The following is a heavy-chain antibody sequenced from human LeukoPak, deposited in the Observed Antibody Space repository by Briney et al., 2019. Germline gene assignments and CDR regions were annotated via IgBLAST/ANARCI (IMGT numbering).Heavy chain of an antibody. V-gene: IGHV1-18*04. J-gene: IGHJ4*02. CDR2: ISAYNGNT. CDR3: ARVANLVEQRLLC. D-gene: IGHD1/OR15-1a*01. Sequence: ASVKLSCKASGYTFTGYYMHWVREAPGQGLEWMGWISAYNGNTNYAQKLQGRVTMTTDTSTSTAYMELRSLRSDDTAVYYCARVANLVEQRLLCWGQGTLVTVSS. CDR1: GYTFTGYY.